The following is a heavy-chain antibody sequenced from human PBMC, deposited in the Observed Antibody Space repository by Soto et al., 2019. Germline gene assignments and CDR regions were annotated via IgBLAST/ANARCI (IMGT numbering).Heavy chain of an antibody. Sequence: LRLSCAASGFTFSSYNMNWVRQAPGKGLEWVSHISGSSIYIHYADSVRGRFTISRDNAKNSVYLQMDSLRVEDTAVYYCAREGALKPFSSWGQGALVTVSS. CDR2: ISGSSIYI. CDR3: AREGALKPFSS. J-gene: IGHJ5*02. CDR1: GFTFSSYN. V-gene: IGHV3-21*01.